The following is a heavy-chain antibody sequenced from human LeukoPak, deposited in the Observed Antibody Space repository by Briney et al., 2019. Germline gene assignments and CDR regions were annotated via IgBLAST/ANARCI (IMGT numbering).Heavy chain of an antibody. CDR1: GYTFTGYY. Sequence: ASVKVSCKASGYTFTGYYMHLVRQAPGQGLEWMGWINPNSGGTNYAQKFQGRVTMTRDTSISTAYMELSRLRSDDTAVYYCARESSSSWSKDYWGQGTLVTVSS. J-gene: IGHJ4*02. V-gene: IGHV1-2*02. CDR3: ARESSSSWSKDY. D-gene: IGHD6-13*01. CDR2: INPNSGGT.